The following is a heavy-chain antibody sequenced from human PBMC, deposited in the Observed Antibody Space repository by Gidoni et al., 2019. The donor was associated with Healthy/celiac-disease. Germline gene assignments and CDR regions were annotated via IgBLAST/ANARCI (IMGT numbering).Heavy chain of an antibody. CDR1: RFTFSSYP. V-gene: IGHV3-30-3*01. CDR3: ARARRTYYYDSSGYYSAFDI. CDR2: ISYDGSNK. D-gene: IGHD3-22*01. Sequence: QVQLVEYGGGVVQPGSSLRLSCAASRFTFSSYPMTWVRQAPGKGLEWVAVISYDGSNKYYADSVKCRFTISRDNSKNTLYLQMNSLRAEDTAVYYCARARRTYYYDSSGYYSAFDIWGQGTMVTVSS. J-gene: IGHJ3*02.